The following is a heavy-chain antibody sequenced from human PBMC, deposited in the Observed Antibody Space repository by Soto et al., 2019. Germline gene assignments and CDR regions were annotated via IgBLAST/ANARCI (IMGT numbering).Heavy chain of an antibody. J-gene: IGHJ4*02. CDR3: ARDLNYGLYYFDY. CDR2: MYFTGST. CDR1: GYSIITRSY. D-gene: IGHD3-10*01. Sequence: PSETLSLTCTVSGYSIITRSYWGFIRQPPGKGLEWIGSMYFTGSTYYNPSLKSRVTISVDTSKNQLSLKLTSVTAADTAVYYCARDLNYGLYYFDYWGQGTLVTVSS. V-gene: IGHV4-38-2*02.